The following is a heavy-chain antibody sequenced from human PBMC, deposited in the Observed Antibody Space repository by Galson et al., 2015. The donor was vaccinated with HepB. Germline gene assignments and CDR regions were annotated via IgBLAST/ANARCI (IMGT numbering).Heavy chain of an antibody. CDR1: GFTFSGHW. CDR3: GREKRHNVVVDL. Sequence: SLRLSCAASGFTFSGHWMHWVRQAPGKGLVWVSNINSDGSYTAYADSVKGRFTISRDNAKNTLYLEMNSPGAEDTAVYYYGREKRHNVVVDLWGRGTLVTVSS. V-gene: IGHV3-74*01. CDR2: INSDGSYT. D-gene: IGHD2-21*01. J-gene: IGHJ2*01.